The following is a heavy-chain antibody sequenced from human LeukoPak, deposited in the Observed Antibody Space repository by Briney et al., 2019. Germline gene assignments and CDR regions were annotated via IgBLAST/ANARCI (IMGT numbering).Heavy chain of an antibody. J-gene: IGHJ4*02. D-gene: IGHD6-19*01. V-gene: IGHV3-23*01. Sequence: GGSLRLSCAASGFTFSSYAMSWVRQAPGKGLEWVSAISGSGGSTYYADSVKGRFTISRDNSKNTLYLQMNSLRAEDTAVYYCAKDCSSGWYFFSYFGYWGQGTLVTVSS. CDR1: GFTFSSYA. CDR3: AKDCSSGWYFFSYFGY. CDR2: ISGSGGST.